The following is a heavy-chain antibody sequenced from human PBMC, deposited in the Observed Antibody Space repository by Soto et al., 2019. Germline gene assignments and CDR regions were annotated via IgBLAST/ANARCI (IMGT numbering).Heavy chain of an antibody. CDR2: IIPILGIA. D-gene: IGHD2-2*01. Sequence: ASVKVSCKASGGTFSSYTISWVRQAPGQGLEWMGRIIPILGIANYAQKFQGRVTITADTSTSTSYMELSSLRSEDTVVYYFPINPTDIVVLPAKYYYSMDVWGQGTTVTVSS. V-gene: IGHV1-69*02. CDR1: GGTFSSYT. CDR3: PINPTDIVVLPAKYYYSMDV. J-gene: IGHJ6*02.